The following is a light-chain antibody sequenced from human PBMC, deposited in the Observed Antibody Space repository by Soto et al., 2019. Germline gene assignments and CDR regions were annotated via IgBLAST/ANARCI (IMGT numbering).Light chain of an antibody. CDR3: SSYTSSSTVV. J-gene: IGLJ2*01. Sequence: QSVLTQPPSASGSPGQSVTISCTGTSSDVGGYNYVSWYQQHPGKVPKLMIYEVSKRPSGVPDRFSGSKSGNTASLTVSGLQAEDEADYYCSSYTSSSTVVFGGGTKLTVL. V-gene: IGLV2-8*01. CDR1: SSDVGGYNY. CDR2: EVS.